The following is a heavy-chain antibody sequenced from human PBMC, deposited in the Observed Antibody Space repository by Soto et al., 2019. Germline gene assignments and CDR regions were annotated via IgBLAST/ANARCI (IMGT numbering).Heavy chain of an antibody. V-gene: IGHV3-23*01. D-gene: IGHD2-15*01. Sequence: GGSLRLSCAASGFTFSSYAMSWVRQAPGKGLEWVAAISASGGSTYYADSVKGRFTISRDNSKNTLYLQINSLRAEDTAVFYCAKGSSAVYCFEYWGQGTLVTVSS. CDR2: ISASGGST. CDR3: AKGSSAVYCFEY. J-gene: IGHJ4*02. CDR1: GFTFSSYA.